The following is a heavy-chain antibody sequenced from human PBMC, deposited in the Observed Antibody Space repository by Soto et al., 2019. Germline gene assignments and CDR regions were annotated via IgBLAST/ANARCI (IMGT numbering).Heavy chain of an antibody. J-gene: IGHJ4*02. CDR2: VSTSGRST. CDR1: GFLFSEST. Sequence: GGSLRLSCSVSGFLFSESTIYWVRQVQGKGMEAISAVSTSGRSTYYADSVKDRFTISRDNSKNTLFLQMGSLRPEDTAIYYCVKQAHGLDGVAFDYWGQGTQVTVSS. CDR3: VKQAHGLDGVAFDY. D-gene: IGHD2-15*01. V-gene: IGHV3-64D*06.